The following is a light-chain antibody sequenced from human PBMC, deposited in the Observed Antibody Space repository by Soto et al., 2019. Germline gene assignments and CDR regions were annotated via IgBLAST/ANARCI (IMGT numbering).Light chain of an antibody. V-gene: IGKV3-15*01. Sequence: IVLTQSPATLSGSPGERATLSFRSSQSVSSLLAWYQQKPRQAPRLLIYDTSTRATGIPARFSGSGSGTDFTLTISSLQSEDFAIYYCQQYNIWPYTFGQGTRLEI. CDR3: QQYNIWPYT. CDR2: DTS. CDR1: QSVSSL. J-gene: IGKJ5*01.